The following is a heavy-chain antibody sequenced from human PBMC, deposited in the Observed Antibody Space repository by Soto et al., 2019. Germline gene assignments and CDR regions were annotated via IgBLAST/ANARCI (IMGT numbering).Heavy chain of an antibody. J-gene: IGHJ6*02. D-gene: IGHD6-6*01. CDR1: GGSINRSSYY. V-gene: IGHV4-39*01. CDR2: MYYSGRT. CDR3: ARGVVPDV. Sequence: SETLSLTCSVSGGSINRSSYYWGWILQPPGKGLEWVGNMYYSGRTFYNPSLKSRVTISVDTSKNQFSLKLRSVTAADMGVYYCARGVVPDVWGQGTTVTV.